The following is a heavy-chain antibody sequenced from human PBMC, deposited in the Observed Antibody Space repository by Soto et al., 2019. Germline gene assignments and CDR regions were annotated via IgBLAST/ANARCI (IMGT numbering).Heavy chain of an antibody. V-gene: IGHV4-61*01. J-gene: IGHJ6*02. D-gene: IGHD4-17*01. CDR3: ARDASSYGDYGYYYCGMDV. CDR1: GGSVSSGSYY. CDR2: IYYSGST. Sequence: PSETLSLTCTVSGGSVSSGSYYWSWIRQPPGKGLEWIGYIYYSGSTNYNPSLKSRVTISVDTSKNQFSLKLSSVTAADTAVYYCARDASSYGDYGYYYCGMDVWGQGTTVTVSS.